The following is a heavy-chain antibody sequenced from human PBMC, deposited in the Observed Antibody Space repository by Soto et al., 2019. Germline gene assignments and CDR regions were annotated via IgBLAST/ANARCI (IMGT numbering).Heavy chain of an antibody. J-gene: IGHJ5*02. V-gene: IGHV4-59*01. CDR3: AREFRGVTNNWFDP. CDR2: IYYSGST. CDR1: GGSISSYY. Sequence: SETLSLTCTVSGGSISSYYWSWIRQPPGKGLEWIGYIYYSGSTNYNPSLKSRVTISVDTSKNQFSLKLSSVTAADTAVYYCAREFRGVTNNWFDPWGQGTLVTVSS. D-gene: IGHD3-10*01.